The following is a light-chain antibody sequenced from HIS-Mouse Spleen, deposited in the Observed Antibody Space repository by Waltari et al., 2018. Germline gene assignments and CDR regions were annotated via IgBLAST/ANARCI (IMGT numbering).Light chain of an antibody. Sequence: DVVMTQSPLSLHVTLGQPASISCRSSQSLVHSDGNTYLNWFQQRPGQSPSRLIYKVSNRDSCVPDRFSGSGSVIDFILTISRVDAEDVGFYYCMQGTHWPPFTFGPGPKVDIK. CDR1: QSLVHSDGNTY. CDR2: KVS. V-gene: IGKV2-30*02. J-gene: IGKJ3*01. CDR3: MQGTHWPPFT.